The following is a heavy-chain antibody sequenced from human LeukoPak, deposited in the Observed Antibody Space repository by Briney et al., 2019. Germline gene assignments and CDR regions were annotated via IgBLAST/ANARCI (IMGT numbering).Heavy chain of an antibody. D-gene: IGHD3-3*01. Sequence: GASVKVSCKASGYTFTGYYMHWVRQAPGQGLEWMGRINPNSGGTNYAQKFQGRVTMTRDTSISTAYMELSRLRSDDTAVYYCARDVRFLEWFPALVPGAMDVWGKGTTVTVSS. CDR3: ARDVRFLEWFPALVPGAMDV. V-gene: IGHV1-2*06. CDR2: INPNSGGT. CDR1: GYTFTGYY. J-gene: IGHJ6*03.